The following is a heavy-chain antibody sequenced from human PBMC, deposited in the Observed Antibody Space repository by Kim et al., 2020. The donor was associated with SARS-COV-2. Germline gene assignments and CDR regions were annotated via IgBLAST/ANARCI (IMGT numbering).Heavy chain of an antibody. V-gene: IGHV3-30*18. CDR2: ISYDGSNK. CDR3: AKGRRAVAGTGWFDP. J-gene: IGHJ5*02. D-gene: IGHD6-19*01. Sequence: GGSLRLSCAASGFTFSSYGMHWVRQAPGKGLEWVAVISYDGSNKYYADSVKGRFTISRDNSKNTLYLQMNSLRAEDTAVYYCAKGRRAVAGTGWFDPWGQGTLVTVSS. CDR1: GFTFSSYG.